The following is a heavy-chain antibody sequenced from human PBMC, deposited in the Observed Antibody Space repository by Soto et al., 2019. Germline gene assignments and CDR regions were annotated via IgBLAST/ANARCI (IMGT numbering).Heavy chain of an antibody. CDR2: INPNSGGT. V-gene: IGHV1-2*04. J-gene: IGHJ4*02. Sequence: QVQLVQSGAEVKKPGASVKVSCKASGYTFTGYYMHWVRQAPGQGLEWMGWINPNSGGTNYAQKFQGWVTMTRDTSISIAYMELSRLRSDATAVYYCATGNGGSGSYYADYWGQGTLVTVSS. CDR3: ATGNGGSGSYYADY. D-gene: IGHD3-10*01. CDR1: GYTFTGYY.